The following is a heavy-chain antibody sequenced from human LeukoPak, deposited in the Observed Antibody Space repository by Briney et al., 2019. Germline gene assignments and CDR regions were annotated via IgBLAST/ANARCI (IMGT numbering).Heavy chain of an antibody. CDR3: AKASGSSSWYVFDY. D-gene: IGHD6-13*01. Sequence: GGSLRLSCAASGFTFDDYAMHWVRQAPGKGLEWVSGTSWNSGSIGYADSVKGRFTISRDNAKNSLYLQMNSLRAEDTALYYCAKASGSSSWYVFDYWGQGTLVTVSS. CDR1: GFTFDDYA. V-gene: IGHV3-9*01. J-gene: IGHJ4*02. CDR2: TSWNSGSI.